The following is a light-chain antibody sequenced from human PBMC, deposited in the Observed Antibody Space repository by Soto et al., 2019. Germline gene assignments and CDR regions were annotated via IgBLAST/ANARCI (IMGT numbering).Light chain of an antibody. V-gene: IGLV1-44*01. CDR3: AAWDDSLNGVV. J-gene: IGLJ2*01. CDR2: SNN. Sequence: QSVLTQPPSASGNPGQRFTISCSGSSSNIGSNTVNWYQQLPGTAPKLLIYSNNQRPSGVPDRFSGSKSGTSASLAISGLQSEDEADYYCAAWDDSLNGVVFGGGTKLTVL. CDR1: SSNIGSNT.